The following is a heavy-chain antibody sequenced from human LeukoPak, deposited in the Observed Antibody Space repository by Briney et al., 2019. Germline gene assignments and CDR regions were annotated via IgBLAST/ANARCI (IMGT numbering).Heavy chain of an antibody. CDR1: GFTFSSYS. V-gene: IGHV3-21*01. CDR3: ARGIAGIAAAGAHFDY. CDR2: ISSSSYI. J-gene: IGHJ4*02. D-gene: IGHD6-13*01. Sequence: GGSLRLSCAASGFTFSSYSMNWVRQAPGKGLEWVSSISSSSYIYYADSVKGRFTISRDNAKNSPYLQMNSLRAEDTAVYYCARGIAGIAAAGAHFDYWGQGTLVTVSS.